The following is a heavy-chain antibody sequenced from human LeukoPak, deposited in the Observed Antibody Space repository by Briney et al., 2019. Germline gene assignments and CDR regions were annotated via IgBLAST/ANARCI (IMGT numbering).Heavy chain of an antibody. CDR2: ISYDGSNK. J-gene: IGHJ4*02. D-gene: IGHD6-19*01. CDR1: GFTFSSYT. CDR3: ASLAVAGTNFDY. V-gene: IGHV3-30*01. Sequence: GRSLRLSCAASGFTFSSYTMHCVRQAPGKGLEWVAVISYDGSNKYYADSVKGRFTISRDNSKNTLYLQMNSLRAEDTAVYYCASLAVAGTNFDYWGQGTLVTVSS.